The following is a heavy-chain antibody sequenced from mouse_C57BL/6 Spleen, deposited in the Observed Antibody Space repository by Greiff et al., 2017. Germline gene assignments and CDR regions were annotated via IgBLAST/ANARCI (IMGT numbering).Heavy chain of an antibody. V-gene: IGHV1-50*01. Sequence: QVQLQQPGAELVKPGASVKLSCKASGYTFTSYWMQWVKQRPGQGLEWIGEIDPSDSYTNYNQKFKGKATLNVDTSSSTAYMQLSSLTSEDSAVYYCARFHSVYFDDWGEGTTLSVSS. CDR1: GYTFTSYW. CDR2: IDPSDSYT. CDR3: ARFHSVYFDD. J-gene: IGHJ2*01.